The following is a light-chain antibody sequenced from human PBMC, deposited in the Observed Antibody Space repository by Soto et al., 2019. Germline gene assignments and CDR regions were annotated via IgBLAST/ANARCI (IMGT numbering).Light chain of an antibody. CDR1: QDIANY. Sequence: DIQLTQSPSFLSASVGDRVAITCRANQDIANYLAWYQQKPGRAPKLLISDADTLETGVPSRFSGSGSGTEFTLTISTLQPEDFAAYYCQQLSAYPLTVGGGTK. CDR3: QQLSAYPLT. CDR2: DAD. V-gene: IGKV1-9*01. J-gene: IGKJ4*01.